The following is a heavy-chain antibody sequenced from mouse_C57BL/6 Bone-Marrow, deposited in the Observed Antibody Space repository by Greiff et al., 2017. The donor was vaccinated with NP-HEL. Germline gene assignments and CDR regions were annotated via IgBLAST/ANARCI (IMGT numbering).Heavy chain of an antibody. Sequence: QVQLQQPGAELVRPGSSVKLSCKASGYTFTSYWMHWVKQRPIQGLEWIGNIDPSDSETHYNQKFKDKATLTVDKSSSTAYMQLSSRTSEDSAVYYCAYDGYYEGVYDAMDYWGQGTSVTVSS. CDR2: IDPSDSET. CDR3: AYDGYYEGVYDAMDY. CDR1: GYTFTSYW. V-gene: IGHV1-52*01. J-gene: IGHJ4*01. D-gene: IGHD2-3*01.